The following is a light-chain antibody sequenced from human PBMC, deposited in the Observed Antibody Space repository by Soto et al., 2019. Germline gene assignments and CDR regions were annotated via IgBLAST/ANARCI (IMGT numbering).Light chain of an antibody. CDR2: EVS. V-gene: IGLV2-14*03. CDR1: SSDVGGYNF. Sequence: LTQPASVFGSPGQSITFSCTGTSSDVGGYNFVSWCQQHPGKAPKLMIYEVSSRPSGVSNRFSGSKSGNTASLTISGLQPEDEADYYCSSYTTSTTVVFGTGTKVTV. J-gene: IGLJ1*01. CDR3: SSYTTSTTVV.